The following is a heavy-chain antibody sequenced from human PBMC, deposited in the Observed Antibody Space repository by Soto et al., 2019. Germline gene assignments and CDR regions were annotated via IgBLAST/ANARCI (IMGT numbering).Heavy chain of an antibody. D-gene: IGHD3-3*01. V-gene: IGHV4-59*01. CDR2: IYYSGST. Sequence: SETRSLTCTVSGGSISSYYWSWIRQPPGKGLEWIGYIYYSGSTNYNPSLKSRVTISVDTSKNQFSLKLSSVTAADTAVYYCARGNASYDFWRPFYYYYGMDVWGQGTTVTAP. J-gene: IGHJ6*02. CDR1: GGSISSYY. CDR3: ARGNASYDFWRPFYYYYGMDV.